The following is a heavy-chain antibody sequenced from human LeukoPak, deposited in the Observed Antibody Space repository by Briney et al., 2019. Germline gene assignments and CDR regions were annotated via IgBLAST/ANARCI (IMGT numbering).Heavy chain of an antibody. CDR1: GGSISSGGYY. CDR2: IYYSGST. D-gene: IGHD3-22*01. V-gene: IGHV4-31*03. J-gene: IGHJ4*02. Sequence: SQTLSLTCTVSGGSISSGGYYWSWIRQHPGKGLEWMGYIYYSGSTYYNPSLKSRVTISVDTSKNQFSLKLSSVTAADTAVYYCASVGDGYYYDSSGYYPFDYWGQGTLVTVSS. CDR3: ASVGDGYYYDSSGYYPFDY.